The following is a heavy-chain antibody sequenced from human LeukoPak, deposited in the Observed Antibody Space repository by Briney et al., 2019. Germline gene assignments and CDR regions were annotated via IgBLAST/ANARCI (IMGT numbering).Heavy chain of an antibody. CDR2: ISGSGGNT. J-gene: IGHJ4*02. CDR1: GFTFSSYA. V-gene: IGHV3-23*01. D-gene: IGHD6-19*01. CDR3: ALGVQWLVTFDY. Sequence: GGSLRLSCAASGFTFSSYAMSWVRQAPGKGLEWVSAISGSGGNTYYADSVKGRFTISRDNSKNTLFLQMSSLRAEDTAVYYCALGVQWLVTFDYWGQGTLVTVSS.